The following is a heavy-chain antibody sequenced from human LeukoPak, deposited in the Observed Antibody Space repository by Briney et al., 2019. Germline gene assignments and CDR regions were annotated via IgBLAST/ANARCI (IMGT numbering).Heavy chain of an antibody. CDR2: INHSGST. CDR3: ARTPIYYFDNSGYYN. Sequence: SETLSLTCAVYGGSFSGYYWSWIRQPPGKGLEWIGEINHSGSTNYNPSRKSRVTISVDTSKNQFSLKLSSVTAADTAVYYCARTPIYYFDNSGYYNWGQGTLVTVSS. J-gene: IGHJ4*02. V-gene: IGHV4-34*01. D-gene: IGHD3-22*01. CDR1: GGSFSGYY.